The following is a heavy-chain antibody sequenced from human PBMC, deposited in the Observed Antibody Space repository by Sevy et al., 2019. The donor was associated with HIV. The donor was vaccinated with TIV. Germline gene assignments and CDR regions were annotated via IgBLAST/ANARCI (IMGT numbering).Heavy chain of an antibody. Sequence: ASVKVSCKPSKNTFTSYFIHWVRQAPGQGLEWMGVIYPSSDRTGYAQNFQGRVTITRDRSTTTVHMELSSLTSGDTAVYYCAREAPSTSSLDSWGQGTLVTVSS. D-gene: IGHD6-6*01. CDR2: IYPSSDRT. CDR3: AREAPSTSSLDS. CDR1: KNTFTSYF. V-gene: IGHV1-46*01. J-gene: IGHJ4*02.